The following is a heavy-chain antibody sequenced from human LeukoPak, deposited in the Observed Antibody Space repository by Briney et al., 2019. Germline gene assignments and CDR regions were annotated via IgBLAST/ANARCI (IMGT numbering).Heavy chain of an antibody. D-gene: IGHD3-10*01. CDR1: GYTFTSYC. Sequence: ASVKVSCKASGYTFTSYCMHWVRQAPGQGLEWMGIINPSGGSTSYAQKFQGRVTMTRDMSTSTVYMELSSLRSEDTAVYYCARLFSDTMVRGVEDAFDIWGQGTMVTVSS. CDR2: INPSGGST. J-gene: IGHJ3*02. CDR3: ARLFSDTMVRGVEDAFDI. V-gene: IGHV1-46*01.